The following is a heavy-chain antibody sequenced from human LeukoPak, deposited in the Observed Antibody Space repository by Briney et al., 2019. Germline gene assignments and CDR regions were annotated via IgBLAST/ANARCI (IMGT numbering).Heavy chain of an antibody. J-gene: IGHJ4*02. D-gene: IGHD5-12*01. Sequence: SGTLSLTCTVSGGSISSSSYYWGWIRQPPGKGPEWIGSIYYSGSTYYNPSLKSRVTISVDTSKNQFSLKLSSVTAADTAVYYCARQTEWLRLLSFDYWGQGTLVTVSS. CDR2: IYYSGST. CDR3: ARQTEWLRLLSFDY. CDR1: GGSISSSSYY. V-gene: IGHV4-39*01.